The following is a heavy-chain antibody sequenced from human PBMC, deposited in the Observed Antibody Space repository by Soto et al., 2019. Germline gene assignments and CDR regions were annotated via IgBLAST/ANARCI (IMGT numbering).Heavy chain of an antibody. CDR3: ARDGVGGTVLRGYLDY. Sequence: GGSLKISCAASGFTFSSYAMSWVRQAPGKGLEWVSAISGSGGSTYYADSVKGRFTISRDNSKNTLYLQMNSLRAEDTAVYYCARDGVGGTVLRGYLDYWGRGTVVPVSS. CDR1: GFTFSSYA. D-gene: IGHD1-7*01. V-gene: IGHV3-23*01. J-gene: IGHJ4*02. CDR2: ISGSGGST.